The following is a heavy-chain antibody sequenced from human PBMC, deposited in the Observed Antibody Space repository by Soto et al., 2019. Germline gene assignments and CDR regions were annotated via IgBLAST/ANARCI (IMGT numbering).Heavy chain of an antibody. CDR3: ARGGQHPKPSCYSAMDV. J-gene: IGHJ6*02. CDR1: GGTFSTYS. CDR2: TIPLFGTA. V-gene: IGHV1-69*01. D-gene: IGHD6-13*01. Sequence: QVQLVQSGAEVKKPGSSVKVSCKASGGTFSTYSISGVRQAPGQGLQWMGGTIPLFGTANYAQQFQGRLTITADESTSTAYMELSSLRSEDTAVYYCARGGQHPKPSCYSAMDVWGQGTTVTVSS.